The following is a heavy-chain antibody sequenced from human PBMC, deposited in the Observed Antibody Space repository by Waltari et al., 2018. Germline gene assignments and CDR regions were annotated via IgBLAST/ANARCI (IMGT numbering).Heavy chain of an antibody. CDR2: IYYSGST. CDR1: GGSISSSSYY. J-gene: IGHJ4*02. V-gene: IGHV4-39*07. Sequence: QLQLQESGPGLVKPAETLSLTCTVSGGSISSSSYYWGWTRQPPGKGLEWIGSIYYSGSTYYNPSLKSRVTISVDTSKNQFSLKLSSVTAADTAVYYCARTGTGTTWVDYWGQGTLVTVSS. CDR3: ARTGTGTTWVDY. D-gene: IGHD1-1*01.